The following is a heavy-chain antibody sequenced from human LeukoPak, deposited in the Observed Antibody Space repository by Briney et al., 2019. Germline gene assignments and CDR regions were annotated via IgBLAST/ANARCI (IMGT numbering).Heavy chain of an antibody. D-gene: IGHD3-16*02. CDR1: GGSISSSSYY. Sequence: SETLSLTCTVSGGSISSSSYYWGWIRQPPGKGLEWIGYIYYSGSTYYNPSLKSRVTISVDTSKNQFSLKLSSVTAADTAVYYCARGDNYDYVWGSYRPPYFDYWGQGTLVTVSS. CDR3: ARGDNYDYVWGSYRPPYFDY. J-gene: IGHJ4*02. CDR2: IYYSGST. V-gene: IGHV4-39*07.